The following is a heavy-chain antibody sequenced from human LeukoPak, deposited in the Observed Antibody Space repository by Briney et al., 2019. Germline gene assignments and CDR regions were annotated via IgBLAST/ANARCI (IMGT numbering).Heavy chain of an antibody. CDR2: ISGSGGST. CDR1: GFTFSSYA. V-gene: IGHV3-23*01. D-gene: IGHD3-9*01. J-gene: IGHJ4*02. Sequence: GGSLRLSCAASGFTFSSYAMSWVRQAPGKGLEWVSGISGSGGSTYYADSVKGRFTISRDNTMNSLYLQMSSLRAEDTAVYYCATDRGWRTTGYYLYYFEYWGQGTLVTFSS. CDR3: ATDRGWRTTGYYLYYFEY.